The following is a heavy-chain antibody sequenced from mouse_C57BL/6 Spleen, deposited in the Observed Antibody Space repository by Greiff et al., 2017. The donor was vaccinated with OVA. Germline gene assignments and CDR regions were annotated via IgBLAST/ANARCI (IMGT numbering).Heavy chain of an antibody. D-gene: IGHD2-4*01. CDR1: GYTFTSYW. Sequence: VQLQQPGAELVRPGSSVKLSCKASGYTFTSYWMHWVKQRPIQGLEWIGNIDPSDSETHYNQKFKDKATLTVDKSSSTAYMQLSSLTSEDSAVYYCARVYYDYDGGYAMDYWGQGTSVTVSS. CDR2: IDPSDSET. CDR3: ARVYYDYDGGYAMDY. V-gene: IGHV1-52*01. J-gene: IGHJ4*01.